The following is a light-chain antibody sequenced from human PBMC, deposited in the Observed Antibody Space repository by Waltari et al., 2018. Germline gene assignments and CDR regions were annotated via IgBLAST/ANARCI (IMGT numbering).Light chain of an antibody. Sequence: QSVLTQPPSASGTPGQRIIISCSGSSSNTGSNYVYWYQQLPGTAPKLLIYRNNQRPSGVPDRFSGSKSGTSASLAISGLRSEDEADYYCAAWDDSLSGFVVFGGGTKLTVL. CDR3: AAWDDSLSGFVV. J-gene: IGLJ2*01. V-gene: IGLV1-47*01. CDR1: SSNTGSNY. CDR2: RNN.